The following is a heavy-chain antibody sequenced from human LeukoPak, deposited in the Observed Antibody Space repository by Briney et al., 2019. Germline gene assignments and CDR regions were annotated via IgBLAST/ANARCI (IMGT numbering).Heavy chain of an antibody. J-gene: IGHJ4*02. CDR2: ISSSSSYI. CDR3: ARDKVTIFGVAIDY. D-gene: IGHD3-3*01. Sequence: GGSLRLSCAASGFTFSSYSMNWVRQAPGKGLEWVSSISSSSSYIYYADSVKGRFTISRDNAKNSLYLQMNSLRAEDTAVYYCARDKVTIFGVAIDYWGQGTLVTVSS. V-gene: IGHV3-21*01. CDR1: GFTFSSYS.